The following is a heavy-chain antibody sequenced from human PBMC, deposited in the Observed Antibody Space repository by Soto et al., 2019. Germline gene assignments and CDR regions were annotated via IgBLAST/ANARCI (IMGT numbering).Heavy chain of an antibody. CDR2: INHSGST. CDR3: ARGPRDIVVVVAATGDWFDP. Sequence: QVQLQQWGAGLLKPSETLSLTCAVYGGSFSGYYWSWIRQPPGKGLEWIGEINHSGSTNYNPSLKSRVTISVDTSKNQFSLKLSSVTAADTAVYYCARGPRDIVVVVAATGDWFDPWGQGTLVTVSS. J-gene: IGHJ5*02. CDR1: GGSFSGYY. V-gene: IGHV4-34*01. D-gene: IGHD2-15*01.